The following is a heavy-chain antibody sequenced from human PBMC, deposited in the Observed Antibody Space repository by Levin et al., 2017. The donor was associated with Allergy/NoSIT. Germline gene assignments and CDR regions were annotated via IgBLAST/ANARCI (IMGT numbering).Heavy chain of an antibody. Sequence: SETLSLTCTVSGDSVTSHSYYWSWIRQPPGKELEWIGYISYSGSANYNPSLESRVTISVDTSNNQFTLRPTSVTAADTAVYYCARDGTCTPEDTFDLWGQGTMVAVSS. CDR3: ARDGTCTPEDTFDL. CDR2: ISYSGSA. V-gene: IGHV4-61*01. D-gene: IGHD1-1*01. J-gene: IGHJ3*01. CDR1: GDSVTSHSYY.